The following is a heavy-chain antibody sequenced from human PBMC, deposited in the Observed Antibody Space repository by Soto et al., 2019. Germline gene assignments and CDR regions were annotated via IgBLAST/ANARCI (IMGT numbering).Heavy chain of an antibody. CDR3: ASGQVATGAY. CDR2: ISSSSSYI. Sequence: EVQLVESGGGLVKPGGSLRLSCAASGFTFSSYSMNWVRQAPGKGLEWVSSISSSSSYIYYADSVKGRFTISRDNAKNSLYLQMSSLRAEDTAVYYCASGQVATGAYWGQGTLVTVSS. J-gene: IGHJ4*02. V-gene: IGHV3-21*01. D-gene: IGHD2-15*01. CDR1: GFTFSSYS.